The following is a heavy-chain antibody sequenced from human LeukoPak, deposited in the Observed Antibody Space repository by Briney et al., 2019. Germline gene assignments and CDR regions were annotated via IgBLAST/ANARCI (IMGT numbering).Heavy chain of an antibody. V-gene: IGHV1-2*02. CDR3: ASYYYDSGGYYLPDY. CDR1: GYTFTGYY. Sequence: ASVKVSCKASGYTFTGYYMHWVRQAPGQGLEWMGWINPNSGGTNYAQKFQGRVTMTRDTSISTAYMELSRLRSDDTAVYYCASYYYDSGGYYLPDYWGQGTLVTVSS. J-gene: IGHJ4*02. CDR2: INPNSGGT. D-gene: IGHD3-22*01.